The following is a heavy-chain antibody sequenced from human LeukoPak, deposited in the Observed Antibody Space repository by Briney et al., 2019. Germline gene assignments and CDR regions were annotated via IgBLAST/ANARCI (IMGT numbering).Heavy chain of an antibody. CDR1: GFTFSNYA. Sequence: GGSLRLSCATAGFTFSNYAMSWVRQAPGKGLEWVSAINGGGDNTYYADSVKGRFTISRDNSNSTLLLYLNSLRAGDTAVYYCARDDWTSWGQGTLVTVSS. CDR3: ARDDWTS. D-gene: IGHD2-21*01. V-gene: IGHV3-23*01. CDR2: INGGGDNT. J-gene: IGHJ4*02.